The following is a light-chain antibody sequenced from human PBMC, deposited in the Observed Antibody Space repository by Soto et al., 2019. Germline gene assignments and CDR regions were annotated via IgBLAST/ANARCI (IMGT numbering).Light chain of an antibody. CDR1: ESVRSSY. CDR2: GAS. J-gene: IGKJ1*01. CDR3: QQYGSSPWP. V-gene: IGKV3-20*01. Sequence: EIVLTQSPGTLSLSPGDRATLSCRASESVRSSYLAWYQQKPGQAPRLLIYGASSRATGIPDRFSGSGSGTDFTLTVSRLEPEDSAVYYCQQYGSSPWPFGQGTKVEIK.